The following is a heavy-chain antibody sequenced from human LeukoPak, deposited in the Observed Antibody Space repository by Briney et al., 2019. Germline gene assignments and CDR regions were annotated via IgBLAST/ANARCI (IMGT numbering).Heavy chain of an antibody. V-gene: IGHV3-7*01. D-gene: IGHD3-22*01. CDR1: GFTFSSYW. Sequence: GGSLRLSCAASGFTFSSYWMSWVREAPGKGLEWVANIKQDGSEKYYVDSVKGRFTISTDNAKNSLYLQMNSLRAEDTAVYYCARDELGYYDTNIDYWGQGTLVTVSS. J-gene: IGHJ4*02. CDR3: ARDELGYYDTNIDY. CDR2: IKQDGSEK.